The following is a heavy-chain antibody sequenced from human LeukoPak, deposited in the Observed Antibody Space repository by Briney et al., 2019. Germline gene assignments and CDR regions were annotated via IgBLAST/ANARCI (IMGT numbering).Heavy chain of an antibody. V-gene: IGHV1-3*01. CDR3: ARDRWFDP. CDR1: GYSFTNNY. CDR2: INAGNGNT. J-gene: IGHJ5*02. Sequence: ASVKVSCKASGYSFTNNYIHWVRQAPGQRLEWMGWINAGNGNTKYSQKFQGRVTITRDTSASTAYMELSSLRSEDTAVYYCARDRWFDPWGQGTLVTVSS.